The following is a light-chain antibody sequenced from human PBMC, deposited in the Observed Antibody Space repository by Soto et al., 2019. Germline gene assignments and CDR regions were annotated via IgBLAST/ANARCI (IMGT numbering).Light chain of an antibody. CDR1: QSIRSH. J-gene: IGKJ3*01. V-gene: IGKV1-39*01. CDR3: QQSFSSPFT. CDR2: AAS. Sequence: DIQMTQSPSSLSASVVDRVSITCRASQSIRSHLNWYQQKAGKAPKVLIYAASSLQGVVPSRFSGSGSGTDFTLTIKSLQPEDFATYYCQQSFSSPFTFGPGTKVDIK.